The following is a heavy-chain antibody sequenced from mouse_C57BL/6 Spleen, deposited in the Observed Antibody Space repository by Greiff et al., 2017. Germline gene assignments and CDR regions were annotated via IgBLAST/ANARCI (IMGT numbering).Heavy chain of an antibody. J-gene: IGHJ4*01. D-gene: IGHD1-1*01. V-gene: IGHV1-72*01. CDR3: ARGGYDCSSPYYYAMDY. Sequence: QVQLQQPGAELVKPGASVKLSCTASGYTFTSYWMHWVKQRPGRGLEWIGRIDPNSGGTKYNEKFKSKATLTVDKPSSTAYMQLSSLTSEDTAVYYGARGGYDCSSPYYYAMDYWGQGTSVTVSS. CDR2: IDPNSGGT. CDR1: GYTFTSYW.